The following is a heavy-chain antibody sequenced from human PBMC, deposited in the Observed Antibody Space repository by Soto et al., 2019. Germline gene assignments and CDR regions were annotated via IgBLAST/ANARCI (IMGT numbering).Heavy chain of an antibody. J-gene: IGHJ4*02. CDR2: IWYDGSNK. CDR3: AREHFDYGDYADY. V-gene: IGHV3-33*01. D-gene: IGHD4-17*01. Sequence: GGSLRLSCAASGFTSSSYGMHWVRQAPGKGLEWVAVIWYDGSNKYHADSVKGRFTISRDNSKNTLYLQMNSLRAEDTAVYYCAREHFDYGDYADYWGQGTLVTVSS. CDR1: GFTSSSYG.